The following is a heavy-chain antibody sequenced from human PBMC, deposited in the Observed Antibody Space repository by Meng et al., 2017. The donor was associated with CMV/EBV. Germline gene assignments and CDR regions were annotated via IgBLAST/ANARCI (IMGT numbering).Heavy chain of an antibody. D-gene: IGHD2-2*01. CDR2: IKQDGSEK. Sequence: GGSLRLSCAASGFTFSSYWMSWVRQAPGKGLEWVANIKQDGSEKYYVDSVKGRFTISRDNAKNSLYLQMNSLRAEDTAVYYRARIGYCSSTSCYLHYYYYYGMDVWGQGTTVTVSS. CDR1: GFTFSSYW. V-gene: IGHV3-7*01. CDR3: ARIGYCSSTSCYLHYYYYYGMDV. J-gene: IGHJ6*02.